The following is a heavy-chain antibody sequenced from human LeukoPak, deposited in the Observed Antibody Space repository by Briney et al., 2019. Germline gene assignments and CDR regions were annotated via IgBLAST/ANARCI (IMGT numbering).Heavy chain of an antibody. V-gene: IGHV3-7*01. CDR2: INQGGSDK. CDR1: GFTFSVHW. Sequence: GGSLRLSGAPSGFTFSVHWRGWVAKAQGRGWEWVANINQGGSDKYYVDSVKGRFTISRDHANKLLYLQMNSLRGEDTAVYYCTRDRSRAEDDWGQGTLVTVSS. J-gene: IGHJ4*02. CDR3: TRDRSRAEDD. D-gene: IGHD1-14*01.